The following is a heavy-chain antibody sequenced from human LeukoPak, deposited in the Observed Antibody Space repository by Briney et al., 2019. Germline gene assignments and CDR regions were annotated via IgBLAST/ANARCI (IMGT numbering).Heavy chain of an antibody. D-gene: IGHD3-10*01. Sequence: GESLRLSCAASGFSFTTYWMSWVRQAPGKGLEWVANINQDGTEKYYVDSVKGRFTISRDNAKNSLYLQMNSLRVEDTAVYYCAKLAKYFYGWETYYFFEHWGQGTPVTASS. CDR2: INQDGTEK. CDR1: GFSFTTYW. CDR3: AKLAKYFYGWETYYFFEH. V-gene: IGHV3-7*01. J-gene: IGHJ4*02.